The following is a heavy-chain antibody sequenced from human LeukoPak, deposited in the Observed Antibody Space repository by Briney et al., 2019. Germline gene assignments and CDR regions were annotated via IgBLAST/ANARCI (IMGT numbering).Heavy chain of an antibody. CDR2: ITNSGNSK. Sequence: GGSLRLSCAASEFTFSSYSMNWVRQAPGKGLEWVSYITNSGNSKSYADSVKGRFTISRDNTKNSLYLQMNGLRAEDTAVYYCAKEPPRVDSSLYYFDYWGQGTLVTVSS. D-gene: IGHD3-22*01. CDR3: AKEPPRVDSSLYYFDY. V-gene: IGHV3-48*01. J-gene: IGHJ4*02. CDR1: EFTFSSYS.